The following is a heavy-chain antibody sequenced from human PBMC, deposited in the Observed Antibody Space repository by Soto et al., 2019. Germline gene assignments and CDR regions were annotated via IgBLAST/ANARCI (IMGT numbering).Heavy chain of an antibody. Sequence: SETLSLTCAVYGGSFSCYYWSWIRQPPGKGLEWIGEINHSGSTNYNPSLKSRVTISVDTSKNQFSLKLSSVTAADTAVYYCARLXVIYWSGYYYYYYGMDVWGQGTTVTVSS. CDR1: GGSFSCYY. J-gene: IGHJ6*02. CDR2: INHSGST. D-gene: IGHD2-8*02. CDR3: ARLXVIYWSGYYYYYYGMDV. V-gene: IGHV4-34*01.